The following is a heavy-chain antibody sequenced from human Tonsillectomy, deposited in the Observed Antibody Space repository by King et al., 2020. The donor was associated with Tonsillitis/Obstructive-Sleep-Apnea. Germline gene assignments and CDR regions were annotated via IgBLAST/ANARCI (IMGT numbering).Heavy chain of an antibody. V-gene: IGHV4-39*01. CDR3: AMHSRDSSWGDYFYYMDV. J-gene: IGHJ6*03. D-gene: IGHD6-6*01. Sequence: QLQESGPGLVKPSETLSLTCTVSGGSVSSSDYYWGWIRQPPGKGLEWIATIYYDGTTYYNPPLKSRVTISVAPSKNQFSLNLNSVTAADTAVYYCAMHSRDSSWGDYFYYMDVWGKGTPVTVSS. CDR1: GGSVSSSDYY. CDR2: IYYDGTT.